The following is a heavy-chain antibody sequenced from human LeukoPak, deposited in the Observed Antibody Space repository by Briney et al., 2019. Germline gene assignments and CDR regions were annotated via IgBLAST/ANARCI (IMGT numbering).Heavy chain of an antibody. CDR3: ARLGRITMVRGLIDY. CDR1: GFTFSNYG. D-gene: IGHD3-10*01. Sequence: GGSLRLSGAASGFTFSNYGIHWVRQAPGKGLEWVSFIRYDGNSKYYADSLKGRFTISRDNSKNTLYLQMNSLSAEDTAVYYCARLGRITMVRGLIDYWGQGTLVTVSS. J-gene: IGHJ4*02. V-gene: IGHV3-30*02. CDR2: IRYDGNSK.